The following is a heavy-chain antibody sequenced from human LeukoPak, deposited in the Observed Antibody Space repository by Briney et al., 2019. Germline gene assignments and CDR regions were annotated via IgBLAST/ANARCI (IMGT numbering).Heavy chain of an antibody. D-gene: IGHD1-1*01. V-gene: IGHV3-21*01. J-gene: IGHJ4*02. Sequence: GGSLRLSCAASRFTFNTYAMSWVRQAPGKGLEWVSSISSSSSYIYYADSVKGRFTISRDNAKNSLYLQMNSLRAEDTAVYYCARDGATGTTLDYWGQGTLVTVSS. CDR3: ARDGATGTTLDY. CDR2: ISSSSSYI. CDR1: RFTFNTYA.